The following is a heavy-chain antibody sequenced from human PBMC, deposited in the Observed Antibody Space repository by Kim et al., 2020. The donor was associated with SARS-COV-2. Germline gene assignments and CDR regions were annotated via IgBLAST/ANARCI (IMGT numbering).Heavy chain of an antibody. J-gene: IGHJ5*02. Sequence: KSRVTMSVDTSKNQFSLKLSSVTSADTAVYYCARGVWYNTNWYGYNWFDPWGQGTLVTVSS. V-gene: IGHV4-30-2*04. CDR3: ARGVWYNTNWYGYNWFDP. D-gene: IGHD6-13*01.